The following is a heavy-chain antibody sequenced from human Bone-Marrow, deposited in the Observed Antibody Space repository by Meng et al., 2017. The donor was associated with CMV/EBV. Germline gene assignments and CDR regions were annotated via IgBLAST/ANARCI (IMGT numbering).Heavy chain of an antibody. CDR2: INPNSGGT. J-gene: IGHJ4*02. V-gene: IGHV1-2*02. Sequence: ASVKVSCKASGYTFTGYYMHWVRQAPGQGLGWMGWINPNSGGTNYAQKFQGRVTMTRDTSIRTAYMELSRLRSDDTAVYYCARLHPRIAAAGTLDYWGQGTLVTVSS. D-gene: IGHD6-13*01. CDR1: GYTFTGYY. CDR3: ARLHPRIAAAGTLDY.